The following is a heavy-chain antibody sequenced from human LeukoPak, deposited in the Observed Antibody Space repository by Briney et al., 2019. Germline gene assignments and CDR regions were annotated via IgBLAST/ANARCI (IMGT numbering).Heavy chain of an antibody. CDR1: GDSVSSNSAA. Sequence: SQTLSLTCALSGDSVSSNSAAWNWIRQSPSRGLEWLGRTYYRSKWYNDYAVSVKSRITINPDTSKNQFSLQLNSVTPEDTAVYYCARVWGGAPRIAAAGTSVVDYWGQGTLVTVSS. D-gene: IGHD6-13*01. V-gene: IGHV6-1*01. J-gene: IGHJ4*02. CDR2: TYYRSKWYN. CDR3: ARVWGGAPRIAAAGTSVVDY.